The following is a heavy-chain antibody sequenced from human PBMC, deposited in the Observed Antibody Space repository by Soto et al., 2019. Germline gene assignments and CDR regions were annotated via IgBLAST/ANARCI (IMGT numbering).Heavy chain of an antibody. CDR2: INPKSRGT. CDR3: ARVTLKAGNWFDP. Sequence: RAQVKVSCKSSGYTFTDDLIHWVRKDPGQGFEWMGWINPKSRGTNYAQKFQGRVTMTRDTSNSTAYMELRGLTSDDTAVYYCARVTLKAGNWFDPWGQGTLVTVPS. CDR1: GYTFTDDL. V-gene: IGHV1-2*02. J-gene: IGHJ5*02.